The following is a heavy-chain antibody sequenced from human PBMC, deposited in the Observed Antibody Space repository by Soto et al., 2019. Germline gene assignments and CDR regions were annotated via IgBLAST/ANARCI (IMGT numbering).Heavy chain of an antibody. CDR2: FYPGNSDT. Sequence: EVQLVQSGAEVKKPGESLKISCKGSGYSFTSYYIGWVRQMPGKGLEWMGNFYPGNSDTTYSPSFQGQVTISVVKSISTAYLKWSALKASDTAMYYCARRDSGAGRYYFDYWGQGTLVTVSS. CDR1: GYSFTSYY. V-gene: IGHV5-51*03. CDR3: ARRDSGAGRYYFDY. D-gene: IGHD6-19*01. J-gene: IGHJ4*02.